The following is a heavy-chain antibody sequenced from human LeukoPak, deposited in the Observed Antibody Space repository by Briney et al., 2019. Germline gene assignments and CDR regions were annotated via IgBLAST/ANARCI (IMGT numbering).Heavy chain of an antibody. V-gene: IGHV1-8*01. D-gene: IGHD3-3*01. CDR3: ARGGTYYDFWSGSNWYFDL. J-gene: IGHJ2*01. CDR1: GYTFTSYD. Sequence: ASVKVPCKASGYTFTSYDINWVRQATGQGLEWMGWMNPNSGNTGYAQKFQGRVTMTRNTSISTAYMELSSLRSEDTAVYYCARGGTYYDFWSGSNWYFDLWGRGTLVTVSS. CDR2: MNPNSGNT.